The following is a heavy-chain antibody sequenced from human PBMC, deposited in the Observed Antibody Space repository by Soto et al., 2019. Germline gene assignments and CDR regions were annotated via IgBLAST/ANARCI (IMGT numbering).Heavy chain of an antibody. CDR3: ARDRGRGWTWVGTQLVD. Sequence: EVQLVESGGGLVKPGGSLRLSCAASGFTFSSYSMNWVRQAPGKGLEWVSSISSSSSYIYYADSVKGRFTISRDNAKNSLYLQMNRLRAEDTAVYYCARDRGRGWTWVGTQLVDWGQGTLVTVSS. V-gene: IGHV3-21*01. CDR2: ISSSSSYI. D-gene: IGHD6-13*01. CDR1: GFTFSSYS. J-gene: IGHJ4*02.